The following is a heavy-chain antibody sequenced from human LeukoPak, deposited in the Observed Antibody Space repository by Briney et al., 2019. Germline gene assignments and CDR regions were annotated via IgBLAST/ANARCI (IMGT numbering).Heavy chain of an antibody. Sequence: ASVKDSRKASGYTFTNYGISWVRQAPGHGLEWMGWISTYNGHTNYAQKLQGRVTMTTDTSTSTAYMDLRSLRTDDTAVYYCARVRFPYWYFDLWGRGTLLTVSS. CDR2: ISTYNGHT. CDR1: GYTFTNYG. V-gene: IGHV1-18*01. CDR3: ARVRFPYWYFDL. J-gene: IGHJ2*01.